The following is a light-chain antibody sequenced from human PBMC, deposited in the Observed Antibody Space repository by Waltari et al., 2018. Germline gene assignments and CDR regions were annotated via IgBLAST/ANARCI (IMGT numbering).Light chain of an antibody. CDR2: SAS. CDR3: QQSYSVPFT. V-gene: IGKV1-39*01. Sequence: DIRMTQSPSHLSASLGDRVTVTCRASQNIMTYLNWYQHKPGNAPELLIYSASKLQRGVPSRFSGSGSGTDFTLTISSLQPADFATYYCQQSYSVPFTFGPGTNVDRK. CDR1: QNIMTY. J-gene: IGKJ3*01.